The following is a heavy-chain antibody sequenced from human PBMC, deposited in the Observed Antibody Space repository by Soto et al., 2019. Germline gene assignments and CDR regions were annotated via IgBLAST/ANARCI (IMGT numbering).Heavy chain of an antibody. D-gene: IGHD3-3*01. CDR3: ARDVEIPYYDFWSGSDDAFDI. J-gene: IGHJ3*02. CDR1: GGTLSSYA. Sequence: SVKVSCKASGGTLSSYAISWVRQAPGQGLEWMGGIIPIFGTANYAQKFQGRVTITADESTSTAYMELSSLRSEDTAVYYCARDVEIPYYDFWSGSDDAFDIWGQGTMVTVSS. CDR2: IIPIFGTA. V-gene: IGHV1-69*13.